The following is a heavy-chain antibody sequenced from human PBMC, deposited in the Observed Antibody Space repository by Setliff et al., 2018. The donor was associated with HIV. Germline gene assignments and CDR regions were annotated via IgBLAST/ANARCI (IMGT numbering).Heavy chain of an antibody. CDR1: GGSMSGYY. CDR3: ARHGGGYSYGSFDF. D-gene: IGHD5-18*01. Sequence: PSETLSLTCTVSGGSMSGYYWCWIRQPPGRGRELIGYVSYSGDTNYNPSLKSRVTISIDTSKNQFSLRVNSVTAADTALYSCARHGGGYSYGSFDFWGQGTLVTVSS. CDR2: VSYSGDT. J-gene: IGHJ4*02. V-gene: IGHV4-59*08.